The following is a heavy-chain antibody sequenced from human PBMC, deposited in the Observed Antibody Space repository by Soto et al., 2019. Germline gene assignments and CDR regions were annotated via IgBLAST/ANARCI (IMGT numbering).Heavy chain of an antibody. V-gene: IGHV3-23*01. Sequence: EVQLLESGGGLAQPGGSLRLSCVTSGFSFSNSGMSWVRQAPGKGLDWVSGISGNGRNTYYTDSVKGRFLVSRDNSGNTLFLQMNSLRAEDTAIYFCAKTGLSNSPSAIDSWGQGTLGTVSS. CDR1: GFSFSNSG. CDR2: ISGNGRNT. J-gene: IGHJ4*02. CDR3: AKTGLSNSPSAIDS. D-gene: IGHD1-1*01.